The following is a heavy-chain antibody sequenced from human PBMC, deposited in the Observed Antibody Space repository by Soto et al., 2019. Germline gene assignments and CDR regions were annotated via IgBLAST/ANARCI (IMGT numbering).Heavy chain of an antibody. CDR1: GFTFSNAW. Sequence: GGSLRLSCAASGFTFSNAWMSWVRQAPGKGLEWVGRIKSKTDGGTTDYAAPVKGRFTISRDDSKNTLYLQMNSLKTEDTAVYYCTTDTAYYYGSGSYDYWGQGTLVTVSS. CDR3: TTDTAYYYGSGSYDY. CDR2: IKSKTDGGTT. V-gene: IGHV3-15*01. D-gene: IGHD3-10*01. J-gene: IGHJ4*02.